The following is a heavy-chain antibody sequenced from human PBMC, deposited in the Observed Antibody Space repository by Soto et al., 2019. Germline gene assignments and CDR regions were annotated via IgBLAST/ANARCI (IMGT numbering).Heavy chain of an antibody. CDR3: ARGVGSGRYYYYYYYMDV. V-gene: IGHV1-8*01. CDR1: GYTFTSYD. CDR2: MNPNSGNT. D-gene: IGHD3-10*01. Sequence: QVQLVQSGAEVKKPGASVKVSCKASGYTFTSYDINWVRQATGQGLEWMGWMNPNSGNTGYARKFQGRVTMTRNTSISTAYMELSSLRSEDTAVYYCARGVGSGRYYYYYYYMDVWGKGTTVTVSS. J-gene: IGHJ6*03.